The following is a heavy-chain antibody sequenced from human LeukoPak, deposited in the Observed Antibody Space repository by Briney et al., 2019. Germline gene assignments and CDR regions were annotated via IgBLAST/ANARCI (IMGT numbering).Heavy chain of an antibody. Sequence: ASVKVSCKASGYTFSSYGINWVRQAPGQGLEWMGWISVYNGNTDYAQKLQGRVTMTTDTSTSTTYMELRSLRSDDTAVYYCARGDTAIDPPYYFDYWGQGTLVTVS. CDR1: GYTFSSYG. CDR2: ISVYNGNT. D-gene: IGHD5-18*01. V-gene: IGHV1-18*01. CDR3: ARGDTAIDPPYYFDY. J-gene: IGHJ4*02.